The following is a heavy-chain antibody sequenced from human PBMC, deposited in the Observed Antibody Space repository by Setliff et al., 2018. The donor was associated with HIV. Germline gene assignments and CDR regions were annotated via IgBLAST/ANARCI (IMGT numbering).Heavy chain of an antibody. CDR2: IYCGDSRT. CDR3: GRYASGSYYFDY. CDR1: GYNFANYW. J-gene: IGHJ4*02. Sequence: PGESLKISCKGSGYNFANYWIGWVRQMPGKGLEWMGLIYCGDSRTRYSPSFQGQVTISADKSITTAYLQWSSLKASDTAIHYCGRYASGSYYFDYWGQGTLVTVSS. D-gene: IGHD3-10*01. V-gene: IGHV5-51*01.